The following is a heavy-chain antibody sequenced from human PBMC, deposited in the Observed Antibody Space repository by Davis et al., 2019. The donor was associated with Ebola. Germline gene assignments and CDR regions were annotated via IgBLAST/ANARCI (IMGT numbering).Heavy chain of an antibody. V-gene: IGHV3-66*01. CDR3: VKDRFTVVVVHGGFDF. CDR1: GFTFTTAW. CDR2: LGLSADT. Sequence: GGSLRLSCAASGFTFTTAWMSWVRQAPGKGLGWVSTLGLSADTYYAESVKGRFTISRDNSKDTLYLQMRSLRTDDTAVYYCVKDRFTVVVVHGGFDFWGQGALVTVSS. D-gene: IGHD2-15*01. J-gene: IGHJ4*02.